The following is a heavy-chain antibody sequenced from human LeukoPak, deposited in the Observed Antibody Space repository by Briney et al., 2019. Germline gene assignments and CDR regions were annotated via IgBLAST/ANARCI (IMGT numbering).Heavy chain of an antibody. D-gene: IGHD1-26*01. CDR3: ARGTSGSSDY. CDR2: ISSNGGST. V-gene: IGHV3-64*01. CDR1: GFTFSSYA. J-gene: IGHJ4*02. Sequence: PGGSLRLSCAASGFTFSSYAMHWVRQAPGKGLEYVSAISSNGGSTYYANSVKGRFTISRDNSKNTLYLQMGSLRAEDMAVYYCARGTSGSSDYWGQGTLVTVSS.